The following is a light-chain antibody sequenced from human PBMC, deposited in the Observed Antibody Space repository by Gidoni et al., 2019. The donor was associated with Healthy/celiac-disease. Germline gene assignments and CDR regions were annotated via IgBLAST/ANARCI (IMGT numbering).Light chain of an antibody. CDR3: QQSYSTPLT. V-gene: IGKV1-39*01. CDR1: QSISSY. J-gene: IGKJ2*01. CDR2: AAS. Sequence: DIQMTQSPSSLSASVGDRVTITCRASQSISSYLNWYQQKPGKAPKLLIYAASSLQSGVPSRFSGSGSGTDFTLTISSLQPEDFATYYCQQSYSTPLTCXQXTKLEIK.